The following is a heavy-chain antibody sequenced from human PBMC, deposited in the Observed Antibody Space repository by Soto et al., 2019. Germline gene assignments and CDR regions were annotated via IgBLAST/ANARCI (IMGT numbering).Heavy chain of an antibody. D-gene: IGHD1-26*01. J-gene: IGHJ6*02. V-gene: IGHV1-69*01. CDR1: GGTFDNFI. CDR2: IVPMLGTP. CDR3: ARNGTYSSSLSQYSGMDV. Sequence: QVQLVQSGAEVKEPGSSVRVSCKASGGTFDNFIMNWVRQTPGRGLEWMGGIVPMLGTPTYAEKFKGRVTISATGSTSTMFMEVMSLRSEDTAIYYCARNGTYSSSLSQYSGMDVWGQGNTVTVSS.